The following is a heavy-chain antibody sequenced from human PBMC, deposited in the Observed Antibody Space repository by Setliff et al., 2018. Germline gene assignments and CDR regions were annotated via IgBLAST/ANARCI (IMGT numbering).Heavy chain of an antibody. V-gene: IGHV3-11*04. D-gene: IGHD3-16*01. CDR2: ISSSGTTK. Sequence: LSLTCSVYGESFSNNYWSWIRRAPGKGLEWVSYISSSGTTKHYADSVKGRFTISRDNSRNTLYLQMNSLRAEDTAVYYCASKGGFDYWGQGTLVTVSS. J-gene: IGHJ4*02. CDR3: ASKGGFDY. CDR1: GESFSNNY.